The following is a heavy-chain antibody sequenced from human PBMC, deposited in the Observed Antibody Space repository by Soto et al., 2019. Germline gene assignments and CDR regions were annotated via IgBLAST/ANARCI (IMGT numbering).Heavy chain of an antibody. V-gene: IGHV3-48*01. J-gene: IGHJ3*02. CDR1: GFTFSSYN. CDR3: ATSNAFDI. CDR2: ISSGSSTI. Sequence: EVPLVESGGGLVQPGGSLRLSCAASGFTFSSYNMNWVRQAPGKGLEWVSYISSGSSTIYYADSVKGRFTISRDNAKDSLYLQMNSLRAEDTSVYYCATSNAFDIWGQGTMVTVSS.